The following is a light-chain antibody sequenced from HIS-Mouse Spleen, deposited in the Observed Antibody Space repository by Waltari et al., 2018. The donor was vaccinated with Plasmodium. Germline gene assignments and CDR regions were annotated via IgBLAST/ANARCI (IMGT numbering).Light chain of an antibody. V-gene: IGKV4-1*01. CDR1: QSVLYSSNNKNY. J-gene: IGKJ1*01. CDR3: QQYYSTPWT. Sequence: DIVMTQSPDPLAVSLGERATINCKSSQSVLYSSNNKNYLAWYQQKPGQPPKLLIYGASTRESGVPDRFSGSGSGTDFTLTISSLQAEDVAVYYCQQYYSTPWTFGQGTKVEIK. CDR2: GAS.